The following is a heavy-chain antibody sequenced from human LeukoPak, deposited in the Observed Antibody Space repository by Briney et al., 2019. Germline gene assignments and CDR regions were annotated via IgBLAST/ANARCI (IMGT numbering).Heavy chain of an antibody. CDR1: GYTFTGYY. V-gene: IGHV1-2*06. CDR3: ARDGEYYDFWSGYYSPRFDY. Sequence: ASVKVSCKASGYTFTGYYMHWVRQAPGHGLEWMGRINPNSGGTNYAQKFQGRVTMTRDTSISTAYMELSRLRSDDTAVYYCARDGEYYDFWSGYYSPRFDYWGQGTLVTVSS. D-gene: IGHD3-3*01. J-gene: IGHJ4*02. CDR2: INPNSGGT.